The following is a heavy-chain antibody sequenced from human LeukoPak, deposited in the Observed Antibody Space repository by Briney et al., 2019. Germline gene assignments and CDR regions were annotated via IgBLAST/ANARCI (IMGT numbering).Heavy chain of an antibody. J-gene: IGHJ4*02. CDR2: IKQDGSEK. Sequence: GGSLRLSCAASGFTFSTYWMSWVRQAPGKGLEWVANIKQDGSEKYYVDSVKGRFTISRDNSKNTLFLEMNSLRVEDTAVYYCAKGRGFRVWDPWDNWGQGTLITVSS. CDR1: GFTFSTYW. V-gene: IGHV3-7*03. CDR3: AKGRGFRVWDPWDN. D-gene: IGHD3-16*01.